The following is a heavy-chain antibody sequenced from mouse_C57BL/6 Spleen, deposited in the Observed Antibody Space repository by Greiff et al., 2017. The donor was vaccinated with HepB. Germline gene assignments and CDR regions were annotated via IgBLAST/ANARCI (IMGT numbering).Heavy chain of an antibody. J-gene: IGHJ2*01. D-gene: IGHD2-3*01. CDR1: GYTFTTYP. CDR2: FHPYNDDT. CDR3: ASVYEGYYLDY. V-gene: IGHV1-47*01. Sequence: VKLQESGAELVKPGASVKMSCKASGYTFTTYPIEWMKQNHGKSLEWIGNFHPYNDDTKYNEKFKGKATLTVEKSSSTVYLELSRLTSDDTSVYFCASVYEGYYLDYWGQGTTLTDSS.